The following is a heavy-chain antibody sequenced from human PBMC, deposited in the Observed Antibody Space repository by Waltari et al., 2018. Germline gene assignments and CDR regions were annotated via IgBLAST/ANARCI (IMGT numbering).Heavy chain of an antibody. Sequence: QVQLVQSGAEVKKQPGVSVKVSCKASGYTFSGSYIHWVRQAPGRGLEWMGWINPNSGGTNYAQKFQGRVTMTRDTSINTAYMELSRLTSDDTAVYYCARVRSAYYLDYWGQGTLVTVSS. D-gene: IGHD3-16*01. CDR3: ARVRSAYYLDY. J-gene: IGHJ4*02. CDR2: INPNSGGT. V-gene: IGHV1-2*02. CDR1: GYTFSGSY.